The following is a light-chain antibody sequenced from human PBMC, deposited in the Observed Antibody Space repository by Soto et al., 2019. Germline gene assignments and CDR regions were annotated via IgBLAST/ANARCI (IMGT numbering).Light chain of an antibody. CDR1: QSVLYRSNNKNY. V-gene: IGKV4-1*01. Sequence: DIVMTQSPDSLAVSLGERATNNCKSSQSVLYRSNNKNYLAWYQQKPGQPPKLLIYWASTRESGVPDRFSGSGSGTDFTLTISSLQAEDVAVYYCQQYYSTPYTFGQGTKLELK. CDR3: QQYYSTPYT. J-gene: IGKJ2*01. CDR2: WAS.